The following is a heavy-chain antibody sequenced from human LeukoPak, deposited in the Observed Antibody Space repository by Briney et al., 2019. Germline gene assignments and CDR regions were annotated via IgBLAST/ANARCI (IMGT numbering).Heavy chain of an antibody. D-gene: IGHD6-19*01. V-gene: IGHV4-31*03. CDR3: ARAIAVAGNIDY. J-gene: IGHJ4*02. CDR2: IYYSGST. CDR1: GVSISSGGYY. Sequence: SETLSLTCTVSGVSISSGGYYWRCIRPHPGRGLEWTGYIYYSGSTYYNTSLKSRVTISVDTSKNQFSLKLSSVNAADTTVYYWARAIAVAGNIDYWGQGTLVTVSS.